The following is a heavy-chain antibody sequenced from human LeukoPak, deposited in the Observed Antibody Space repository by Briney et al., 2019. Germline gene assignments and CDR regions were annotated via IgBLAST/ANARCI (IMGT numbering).Heavy chain of an antibody. CDR1: GGSFSGYY. Sequence: SETLSLTCAVYGGSFSGYYWGWIRQPPGKGLEWIGSIYHSGSTYYNPSLKSRVTISVDTSKNQFSLKLNSVSAADTALYYCAKTYGSGRLDAFDIWGQGTMVTVSS. V-gene: IGHV4-38-2*01. D-gene: IGHD3-10*01. CDR2: IYHSGST. CDR3: AKTYGSGRLDAFDI. J-gene: IGHJ3*02.